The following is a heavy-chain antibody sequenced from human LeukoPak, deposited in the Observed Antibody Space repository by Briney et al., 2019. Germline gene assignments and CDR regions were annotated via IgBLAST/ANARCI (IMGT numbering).Heavy chain of an antibody. D-gene: IGHD6-6*01. CDR1: GGSIRSYF. CDR3: ARRPDGTSHFDY. Sequence: SETLSLTCTVSGGSIRSYFWSWIRQPPGKGLEWIGYVYYSGSTNYNPSLKSRVTISVDTSKKQFSLKLSFVTAADTAVYYCARRPDGTSHFDYWGQGTLVTVSS. J-gene: IGHJ4*02. V-gene: IGHV4-59*08. CDR2: VYYSGST.